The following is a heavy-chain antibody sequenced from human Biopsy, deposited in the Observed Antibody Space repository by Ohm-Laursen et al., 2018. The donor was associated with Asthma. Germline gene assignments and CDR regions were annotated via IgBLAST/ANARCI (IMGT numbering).Heavy chain of an antibody. J-gene: IGHJ6*02. CDR3: ARAVDYSHYYGIDV. CDR1: GDTFNSAG. CDR2: ISVYNGST. D-gene: IGHD3-10*01. Sequence: SVNVSCKTSGDTFNSAGITWVRQAPGQGLEWMGWISVYNGSTKVAQKLQDRVTMITDTSTSTACMELRSLRSDDTAVYFCARAVDYSHYYGIDVWGQGTTVTVS. V-gene: IGHV1-18*01.